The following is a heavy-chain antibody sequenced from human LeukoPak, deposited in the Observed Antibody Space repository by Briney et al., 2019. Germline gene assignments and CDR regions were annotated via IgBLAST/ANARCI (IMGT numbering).Heavy chain of an antibody. J-gene: IGHJ4*02. CDR2: INPSGGST. CDR1: GYNFIAYY. Sequence: ASVKVSCKASGYNFIAYYMHWVRQAPGQGLEWMGIINPSGGSTSYAQKFQGRVTMTRDTSTSTVYMELSSLRSEDTAVYYCARVPDEMTGYYGLDYWGQGTLVTVSS. V-gene: IGHV1-46*01. D-gene: IGHD3-9*01. CDR3: ARVPDEMTGYYGLDY.